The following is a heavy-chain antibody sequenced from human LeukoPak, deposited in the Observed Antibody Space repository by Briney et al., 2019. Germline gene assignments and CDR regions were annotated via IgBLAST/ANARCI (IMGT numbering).Heavy chain of an antibody. CDR1: GGSFSGYY. CDR2: ITTSGGTI. V-gene: IGHV3-11*04. D-gene: IGHD1-26*01. CDR3: ARRIVGAFPFDY. Sequence: LSLTCAVYGGSFSGYYWSWIRQPPGKGLEWISYITTSGGTIYYADSVKGRFTISRDNAKNSLYLQMNSLRDEDTAVYYCARRIVGAFPFDYWGQGTLVTVSS. J-gene: IGHJ4*02.